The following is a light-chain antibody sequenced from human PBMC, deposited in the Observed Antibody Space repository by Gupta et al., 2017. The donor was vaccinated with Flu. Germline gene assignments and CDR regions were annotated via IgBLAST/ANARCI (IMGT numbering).Light chain of an antibody. CDR3: ASWDDSLRVRV. CDR2: RDN. CDR1: SANIGRDY. Sequence: QSVLTHPPSSSGTPGQSAPISCSGSSANIGRDYVYWYQQFPGKAPKVLIYRDNQRPSGVPDRFSGSKSGTSASLAISGLRSEDEADYYCASWDDSLRVRVFGGGTKLTVL. J-gene: IGLJ3*02. V-gene: IGLV1-47*01.